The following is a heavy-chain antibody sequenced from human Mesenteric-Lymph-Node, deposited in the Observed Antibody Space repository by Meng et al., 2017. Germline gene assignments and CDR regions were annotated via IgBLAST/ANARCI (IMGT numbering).Heavy chain of an antibody. D-gene: IGHD6-19*01. V-gene: IGHV4-4*02. J-gene: IGHJ4*02. CDR3: ARVGQWLPIDY. CDR2: IYHSGST. CDR1: GGSISSSNW. Sequence: HVHVQRSGPGLVKPSQTLSLTCTVSGGSISSSNWWSWVRQPPGKGLEWIGEIYHSGSTNYNPSLKSRVTISVDKSKNQFSLNLSSVTAADTAVYYCARVGQWLPIDYWGQGTLVTVSS.